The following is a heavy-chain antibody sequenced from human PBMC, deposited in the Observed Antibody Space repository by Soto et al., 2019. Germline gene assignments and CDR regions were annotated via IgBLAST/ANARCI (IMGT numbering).Heavy chain of an antibody. V-gene: IGHV1-2*02. J-gene: IGHJ6*02. CDR1: GDSLDGYY. CDR3: AREGMFHFVAKDYSPSTYGLDF. Sequence: ASVKVSCKASGDSLDGYYIHWVRQTPGQGLEWMGWIFPKSGGTRLQRRFQGRVSMTSESSTGPVYLDVTSLAFDDTSVYYCAREGMFHFVAKDYSPSTYGLDFWGQGTTVTVSS. D-gene: IGHD2-21*01. CDR2: IFPKSGGT.